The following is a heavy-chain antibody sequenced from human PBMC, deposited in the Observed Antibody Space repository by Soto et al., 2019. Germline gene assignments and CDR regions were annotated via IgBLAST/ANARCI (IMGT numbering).Heavy chain of an antibody. V-gene: IGHV3-33*01. Sequence: QVQLVESGGGVVQPGKSLRLSCAASGFTFSSDGMHWVRQAPGKGLEWVAVVWYAGSNKYYADSVKGRFTISRDNSKNTLHLQMNSLRAEDTAVYYCARELHDSSGAFDHWGQGTLVTVSS. CDR2: VWYAGSNK. CDR1: GFTFSSDG. J-gene: IGHJ4*02. D-gene: IGHD3-22*01. CDR3: ARELHDSSGAFDH.